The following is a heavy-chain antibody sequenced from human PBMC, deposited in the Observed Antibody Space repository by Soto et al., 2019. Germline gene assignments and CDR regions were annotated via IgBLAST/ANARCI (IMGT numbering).Heavy chain of an antibody. CDR1: GFTFSSYS. CDR3: ARSRSGPFDY. D-gene: IGHD3-3*01. Sequence: GGSLRLSCAASGFTFSSYSMNWVRQAPGKGLEWVSYIISSSSTIYYADSVKGRFTISRDNAKNSLYLQMNSLRAEDTAVYYCARSRSGPFDYWGQGTLVTVSS. CDR2: IISSSSTI. V-gene: IGHV3-48*01. J-gene: IGHJ4*02.